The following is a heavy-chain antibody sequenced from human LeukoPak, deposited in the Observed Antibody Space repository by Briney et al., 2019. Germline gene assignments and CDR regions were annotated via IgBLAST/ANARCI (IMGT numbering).Heavy chain of an antibody. CDR2: ISGSGGST. D-gene: IGHD3-3*01. V-gene: IGHV3-23*01. J-gene: IGHJ4*02. CDR1: GFTFSSYG. Sequence: GGSLRLSCAASGFTFSSYGMSWVRQAPGKGLEWVSAISGSGGSTYYADSVKGRFTISRDNSKNTLYLQMNSLRAEDTAVYYCAKNDYDFWSGYLDYWGRGTLVTVSS. CDR3: AKNDYDFWSGYLDY.